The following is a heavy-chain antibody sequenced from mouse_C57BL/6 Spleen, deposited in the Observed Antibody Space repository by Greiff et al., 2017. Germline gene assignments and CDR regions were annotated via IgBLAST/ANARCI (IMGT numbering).Heavy chain of an antibody. CDR3: ARSLCYDEGYAMGY. D-gene: IGHD2-12*01. CDR2: IDPSDSYT. Sequence: QVQLQQPGAELVMPGASVKLSCKASGYTFTSYWMHWVKQRPGQGLEWIGEIDPSDSYTNYNQKFKGKSTLTVDKSSSTAYMQLSSLTSEDSAVYYCARSLCYDEGYAMGYWGQGTSVTVSS. J-gene: IGHJ4*01. CDR1: GYTFTSYW. V-gene: IGHV1-69*01.